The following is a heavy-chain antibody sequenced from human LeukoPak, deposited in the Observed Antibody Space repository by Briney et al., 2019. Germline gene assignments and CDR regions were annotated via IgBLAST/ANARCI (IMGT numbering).Heavy chain of an antibody. Sequence: GGSLRLSCAASGFTFSSYGMHWVRQAPGQGLEWVAVISYDGSNKYYADSVKGRFTISRDNSKNTLYLQMNSLRAEDTAVYYCAKEGGDGPDAFDIWGQGTMVTVSS. CDR1: GFTFSSYG. CDR3: AKEGGDGPDAFDI. CDR2: ISYDGSNK. V-gene: IGHV3-30*18. J-gene: IGHJ3*02. D-gene: IGHD5-24*01.